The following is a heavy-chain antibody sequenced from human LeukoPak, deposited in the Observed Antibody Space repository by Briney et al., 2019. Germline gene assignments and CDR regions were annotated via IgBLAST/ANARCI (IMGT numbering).Heavy chain of an antibody. CDR2: INGRGATI. D-gene: IGHD5-24*01. CDR1: GFNFNKYE. CDR3: ARDRDNGSDSDC. J-gene: IGHJ4*02. V-gene: IGHV3-48*03. Sequence: GGSLRLSCAASGFNFNKYEMNWVRQAPGKGLEWISYINGRGATIENADSVRGRFTISRDNAKNSLFLQMNSLRAEDTAVYYCARDRDNGSDSDCWGQETLLTVSS.